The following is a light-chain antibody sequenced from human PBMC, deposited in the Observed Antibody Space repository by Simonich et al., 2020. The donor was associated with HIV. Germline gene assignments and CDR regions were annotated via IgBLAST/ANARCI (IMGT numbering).Light chain of an antibody. CDR2: AAS. J-gene: IGKJ3*01. CDR1: QSISSW. CDR3: QHLNSVPFT. Sequence: DIQMTQSPSTLSASVGDRVTITCRASQSISSWLAWYQQKPGKAPKLLINAASTLQSGVPARFSGSGSGTEFTLTISSLQPEDFATYYCQHLNSVPFTFGPGTKVDI. V-gene: IGKV1-5*01.